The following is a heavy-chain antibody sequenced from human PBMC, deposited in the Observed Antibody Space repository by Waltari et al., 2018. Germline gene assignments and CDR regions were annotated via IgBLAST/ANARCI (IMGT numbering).Heavy chain of an antibody. J-gene: IGHJ3*01. CDR3: ATYIGASLGTASFDV. D-gene: IGHD5-12*01. Sequence: QLQLHESGPGLVKPSETLSLTCHVSGASITSNRHYWGWIRQPPGQGLEWLGTRSYSGATSISPSLKSRVTISRDTSRDQRSLKLDSVTAADTAVYYCATYIGASLGTASFDVWGQGTMVTVSS. CDR1: GASITSNRHY. CDR2: RSYSGAT. V-gene: IGHV4-39*01.